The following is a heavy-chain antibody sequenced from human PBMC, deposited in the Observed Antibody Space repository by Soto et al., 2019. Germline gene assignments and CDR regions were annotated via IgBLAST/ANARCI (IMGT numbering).Heavy chain of an antibody. D-gene: IGHD1-7*01. J-gene: IGHJ5*02. V-gene: IGHV3-11*01. CDR1: GFTFSDYY. Sequence: GGSLRLSCAASGFTFSDYYMSWIRQAPGKGLEWVSYISSSGSTIYYADSVKGRFTISRDNAKNSLYLQMNSLRAEDTAVYYCARASWNYVRHGPDWFDPWGQGTLVTVSS. CDR2: ISSSGSTI. CDR3: ARASWNYVRHGPDWFDP.